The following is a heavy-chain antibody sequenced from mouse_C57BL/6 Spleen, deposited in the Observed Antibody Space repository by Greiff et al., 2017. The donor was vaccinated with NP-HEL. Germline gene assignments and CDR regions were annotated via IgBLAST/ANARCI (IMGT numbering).Heavy chain of an antibody. J-gene: IGHJ2*01. Sequence: VQLVESGPELVKPGASVKISCKASGYAFSSSWMNWVKQRPGKGLEWIGRIYPGDGDTNYNGKFKGKATLTADKSSSTAYMQLSSLTSEDSAVYFCAGDYYGSSSIYYFDYWGQGTTLTVSS. CDR1: GYAFSSSW. CDR2: IYPGDGDT. D-gene: IGHD1-1*01. V-gene: IGHV1-82*01. CDR3: AGDYYGSSSIYYFDY.